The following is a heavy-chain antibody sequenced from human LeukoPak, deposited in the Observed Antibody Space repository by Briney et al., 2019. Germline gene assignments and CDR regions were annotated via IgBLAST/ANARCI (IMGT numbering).Heavy chain of an antibody. CDR3: ARGQVAFDY. V-gene: IGHV3-7*01. D-gene: IGHD2-15*01. J-gene: IGHJ4*02. CDR2: IKQDGSEK. Sequence: GGSLRLSCAASVFTFSSYWMSWVRQAPGRGLEWVANIKQDGSEKYYVDSVKGRFTISRDNAKNSLYLQMNSLRAEDTAVYYCARGQVAFDYWGQGTLVTVSS. CDR1: VFTFSSYW.